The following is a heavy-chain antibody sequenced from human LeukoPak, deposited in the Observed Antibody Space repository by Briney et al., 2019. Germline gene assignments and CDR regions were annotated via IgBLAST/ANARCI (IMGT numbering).Heavy chain of an antibody. J-gene: IGHJ4*02. V-gene: IGHV4-34*01. CDR2: INHSGST. CDR3: ARRYDYGDYGVDY. Sequence: SETLSLTCTVSGGSIGRYYWSWIRQPPGKGLEWIGEINHSGSTNYNPSLKSRVTISVDTSKNQFSLKLSSVTAADTAVYYCARRYDYGDYGVDYWGQGTLVTISS. D-gene: IGHD4-17*01. CDR1: GGSIGRYY.